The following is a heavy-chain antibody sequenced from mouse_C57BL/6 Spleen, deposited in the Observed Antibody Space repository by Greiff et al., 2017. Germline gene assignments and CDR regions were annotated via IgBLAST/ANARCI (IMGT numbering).Heavy chain of an antibody. V-gene: IGHV5-17*01. D-gene: IGHD1-1*01. J-gene: IGHJ4*01. CDR1: GFTFSDYG. Sequence: EVKVVESGGGLVKPGGSLKLSCAASGFTFSDYGMHWVRQAPEKGLEWVAYISSGSSTIYYADKVKGRFTISRDNAKNTLFLQMTSLRSEDTAMYYCARTVVDAMDYWGQGTSVTVSS. CDR2: ISSGSSTI. CDR3: ARTVVDAMDY.